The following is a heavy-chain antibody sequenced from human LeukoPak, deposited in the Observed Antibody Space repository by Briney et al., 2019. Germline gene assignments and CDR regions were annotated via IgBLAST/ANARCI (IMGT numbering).Heavy chain of an antibody. V-gene: IGHV3-21*01. CDR1: GFTFSSYS. CDR2: ISSSSSYI. Sequence: GGSLRLSCAASGFTFSSYSMNWVRQAPGKGLEWVSSISSSSSYIYYADSVKGRFTISRDNAKNSLYLQMNSLRAEDTAVYYCAKDLSIGLPWFDPWGQGTLVTVSS. CDR3: AKDLSIGLPWFDP. D-gene: IGHD5-18*01. J-gene: IGHJ5*02.